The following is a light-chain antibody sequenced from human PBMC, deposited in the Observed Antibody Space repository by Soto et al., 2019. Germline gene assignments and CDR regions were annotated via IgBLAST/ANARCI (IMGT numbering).Light chain of an antibody. J-gene: IGKJ5*01. CDR3: QQYGSSPQLT. Sequence: EIVLTQSPGTLSLSPGERATLSCRASQSVSSSYLAWYQQKPSQAPGLLIYGASSRATGIPDRFSGSGSGTDFTLTISRLEPEDFAVYYCQQYGSSPQLTFGQGTRLAV. CDR1: QSVSSSY. CDR2: GAS. V-gene: IGKV3-20*01.